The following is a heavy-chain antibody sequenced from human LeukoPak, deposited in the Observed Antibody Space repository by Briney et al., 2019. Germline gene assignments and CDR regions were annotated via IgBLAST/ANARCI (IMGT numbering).Heavy chain of an antibody. D-gene: IGHD3-22*01. CDR2: ISAYNGNT. V-gene: IGHV1-18*01. J-gene: IGHJ4*02. CDR3: ARSDSSGYLTFFDN. Sequence: ASVKVSCKASGYTFTSYGISWVRQAPGQGLEWLGWISAYNGNTNYAQKLQGRVTMTTDTSTSTAYMELRSLRSDGTDVYYCARSDSSGYLTFFDNWGQGTLVTVSS. CDR1: GYTFTSYG.